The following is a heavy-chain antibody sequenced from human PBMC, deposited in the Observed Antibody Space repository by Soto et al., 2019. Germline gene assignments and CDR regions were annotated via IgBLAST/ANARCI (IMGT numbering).Heavy chain of an antibody. CDR3: ARISGTYYGAFDI. CDR2: INHGGST. Sequence: QVQLQQWGAGLLKPSETLSLTCAVFGGSFSSYYWTCIRQPPGKGLEWVGEINHGGSTNYNPSLKSRVTISVDTSKNQLSLRLTSVTAADTAVYYCARISGTYYGAFDILGQGTMVTVSS. D-gene: IGHD1-26*01. CDR1: GGSFSSYY. J-gene: IGHJ3*02. V-gene: IGHV4-34*01.